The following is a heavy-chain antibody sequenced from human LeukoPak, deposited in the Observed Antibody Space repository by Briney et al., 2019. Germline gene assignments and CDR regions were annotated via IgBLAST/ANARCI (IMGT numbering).Heavy chain of an antibody. Sequence: PGRSLRPSCAASGFTFSSYGMHWVRQAPGKGLEWVAVIWYDGSNKYYADSVKGRFTISRDNSKNTLYLQMNSLRAEDTAVYYCAREEQGGQYYYYYYGMDVWGQGTTVTVSS. J-gene: IGHJ6*02. D-gene: IGHD1/OR15-1a*01. CDR3: AREEQGGQYYYYYYGMDV. V-gene: IGHV3-33*01. CDR1: GFTFSSYG. CDR2: IWYDGSNK.